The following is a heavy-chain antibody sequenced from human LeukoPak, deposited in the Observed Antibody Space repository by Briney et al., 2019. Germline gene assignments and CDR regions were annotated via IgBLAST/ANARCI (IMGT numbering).Heavy chain of an antibody. V-gene: IGHV3-11*01. D-gene: IGHD3-16*01. CDR2: ISGGGTT. CDR1: GFTFSDYY. CDR3: ARIRFGVTSFDY. J-gene: IGHJ4*02. Sequence: GGSLRLSCAASGFTFSDYYMTWIRQSPAKGLEWVSYISGGGTTYYADSVKGRSYISRDNAKNSLYLQMNSLRAEDTAVFYCARIRFGVTSFDYWGQGILVTVSS.